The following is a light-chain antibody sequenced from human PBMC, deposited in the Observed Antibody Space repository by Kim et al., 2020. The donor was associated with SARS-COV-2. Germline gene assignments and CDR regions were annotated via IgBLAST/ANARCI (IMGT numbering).Light chain of an antibody. V-gene: IGKV1-5*01. CDR2: AVS. CDR1: QSITSG. J-gene: IGKJ4*01. CDR3: QQHNGY. Sequence: DIQMTQSPSTLSASVGDTVTITCRASQSITSGLAWYQQKPGKAPKLLIYAVSSLDSGVPSRFSGSGSGTQFTRTIRSLQPEDFASDYYQQHNGYFGGGTKVDIK.